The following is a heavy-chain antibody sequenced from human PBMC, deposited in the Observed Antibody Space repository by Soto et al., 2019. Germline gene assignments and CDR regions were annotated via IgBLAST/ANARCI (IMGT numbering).Heavy chain of an antibody. CDR1: GYFITNGYY. CDR2: LYYTAIT. J-gene: IGHJ4*02. CDR3: ACVGDHLWRTIFYF. V-gene: IGHV4-38-2*02. D-gene: IGHD3-16*01. Sequence: PSETLSLTCTVSGYFITNGYYWGWFRQPPGKGLEWIGTLYYTAITYYNPSLKSRVTISVDTSKNQLSLKLNSVTAADTAVYYCACVGDHLWRTIFYFWGLGSLVTSP.